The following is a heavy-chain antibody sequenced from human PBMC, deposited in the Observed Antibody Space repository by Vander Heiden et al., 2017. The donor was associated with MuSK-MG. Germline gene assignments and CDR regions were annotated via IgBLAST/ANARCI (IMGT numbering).Heavy chain of an antibody. J-gene: IGHJ6*02. CDR2: IYYSGST. V-gene: IGHV4-39*01. CDR1: GGSISSSSYY. D-gene: IGHD3-10*01. CDR3: ARLIGSGSYYHHYYYYGMDV. Sequence: QLQLQESGPGLVKPSETLSLTCTVSGGSISSSSYYWGWIRQPPGKGLEWIGSIYYSGSTYYNPSLKSRVTISVDTSKNQFSLKLSSVTAADTAVYYCARLIGSGSYYHHYYYYGMDVWGQGTTVTVSS.